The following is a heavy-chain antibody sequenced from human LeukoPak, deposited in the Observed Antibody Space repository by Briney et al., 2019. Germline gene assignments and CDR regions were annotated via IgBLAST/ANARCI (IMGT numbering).Heavy chain of an antibody. D-gene: IGHD1-26*01. CDR3: AEDRGGSYFDFDF. CDR1: GFSFGDYA. V-gene: IGHV3-23*01. J-gene: IGHJ4*02. CDR2: ISDSGDNP. Sequence: GGSLRLSCAASGFSFGDYAMSWVRQAPGKGLEWVSAISDSGDNPYYADSVKGRFTISRDNSENTLSLQMYSLRAEDTAVYYCAEDRGGSYFDFDFWGRGTLVTVSS.